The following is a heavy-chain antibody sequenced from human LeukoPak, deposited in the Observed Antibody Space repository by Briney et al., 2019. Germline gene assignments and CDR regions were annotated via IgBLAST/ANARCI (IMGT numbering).Heavy chain of an antibody. V-gene: IGHV3-20*04. D-gene: IGHD3-16*02. CDR3: AKDLMITFGGVIVTFDY. CDR1: GFTFDDYG. Sequence: PGGSLRLSCAASGFTFDDYGMSWVRQAPGKGLEWVSGINWNGGSTGYADSVKGRFTISRDNAKNSLYLQMNSLRAEDTAVYYCAKDLMITFGGVIVTFDYWGQGTLVTVSS. J-gene: IGHJ4*02. CDR2: INWNGGST.